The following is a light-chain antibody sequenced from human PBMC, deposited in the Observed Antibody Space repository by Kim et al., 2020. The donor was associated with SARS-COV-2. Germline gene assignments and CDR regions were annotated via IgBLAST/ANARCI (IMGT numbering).Light chain of an antibody. J-gene: IGLJ3*02. CDR1: SLRSYY. Sequence: SSELTQDPAVSVALGQTVRITCQGDSLRSYYASWYQQKPGQAPVLVIHGKNNRPSGIPDRFSGSSSGNTASLTITGAQAEDEADYYCNSRDSSGNHLVFGGGTQLTVL. CDR3: NSRDSSGNHLV. CDR2: GKN. V-gene: IGLV3-19*01.